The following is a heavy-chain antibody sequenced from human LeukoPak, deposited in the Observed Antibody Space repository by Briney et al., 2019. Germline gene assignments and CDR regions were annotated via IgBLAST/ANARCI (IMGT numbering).Heavy chain of an antibody. J-gene: IGHJ5*02. CDR3: ARDCGNGLFDP. CDR1: GFRFRSYW. D-gene: IGHD6-19*01. CDR2: IKQDGSEK. Sequence: GRSLRLSCAASGFRFRSYWMSWVRQAPGKGLEWVTNIKQDGSEKYYVDSVKGRFTISRDNAKNSLYLQMNSLRAEDTAVYYCARDCGNGLFDPWGQGTLVTVSS. V-gene: IGHV3-7*04.